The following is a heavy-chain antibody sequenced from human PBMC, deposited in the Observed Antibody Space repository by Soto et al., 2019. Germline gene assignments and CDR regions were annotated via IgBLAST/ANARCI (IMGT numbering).Heavy chain of an antibody. CDR2: IDPSDSYT. V-gene: IGHV5-10-1*01. D-gene: IGHD2-2*01. Sequence: GESLKISCKGSGYSFTSYWISWVRQMPGKGLEWMGRIDPSDSYTNYSPSFQVHVTISADKSISTAYLQWSSLKASDTAMYYCARHEGVGVPAADAFDIWGQGTMVTVAS. CDR1: GYSFTSYW. J-gene: IGHJ3*02. CDR3: ARHEGVGVPAADAFDI.